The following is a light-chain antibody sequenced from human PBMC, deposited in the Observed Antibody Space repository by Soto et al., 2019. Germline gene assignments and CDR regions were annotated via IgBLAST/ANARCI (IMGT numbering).Light chain of an antibody. Sequence: EIVLTQSPGTLSLSPGERATLSCRASHSVSSSYLAWYQQKPGQAPRLLIYGASSRATGIPDRFSGSGSGTDFTFTISRLEPEDFEVYYCQQYRSSPRTFGQGTKVEIK. CDR1: HSVSSSY. CDR3: QQYRSSPRT. J-gene: IGKJ1*01. CDR2: GAS. V-gene: IGKV3-20*01.